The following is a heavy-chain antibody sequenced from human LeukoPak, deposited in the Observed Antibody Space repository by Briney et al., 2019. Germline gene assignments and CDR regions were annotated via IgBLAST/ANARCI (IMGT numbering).Heavy chain of an antibody. J-gene: IGHJ6*02. CDR3: AKTDDYGSGSYYHYYYYGMDV. V-gene: IGHV5-10-1*01. D-gene: IGHD3-10*01. CDR2: IDPSDSYT. Sequence: GESLKISCKGSGYSFTSYWISWVRQMPGKGLEWMGRIDPSDSYTNYSPSFQGHVTISADKSISTAYLQWSSLKASDIAMYYCAKTDDYGSGSYYHYYYYGMDVWGQGTTVTVSS. CDR1: GYSFTSYW.